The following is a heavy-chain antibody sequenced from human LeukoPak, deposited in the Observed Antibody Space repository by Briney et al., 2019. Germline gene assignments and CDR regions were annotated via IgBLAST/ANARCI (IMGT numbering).Heavy chain of an antibody. Sequence: ASVKVSCKASGYTFTGYYMHWVRQAPGQGLEWMGIINPSGGSTSYAQKFQGRVTITADKSTSTAYMELSSLRSEDTAVYYCARDRGYSGYDAFDIWDQGTMVTVSS. CDR1: GYTFTGYY. CDR2: INPSGGST. J-gene: IGHJ3*02. V-gene: IGHV1-46*01. CDR3: ARDRGYSGYDAFDI. D-gene: IGHD5-12*01.